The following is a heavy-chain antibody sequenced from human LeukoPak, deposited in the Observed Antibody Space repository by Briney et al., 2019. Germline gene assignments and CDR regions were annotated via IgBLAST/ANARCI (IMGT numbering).Heavy chain of an antibody. V-gene: IGHV4-4*07. CDR3: ARDGYSGSYGPYCYYGMDV. Sequence: SETLSLTCTVSGGSISSYYWSWIRQPAGKGLEWIGRIYTSGSTNYNPSLKSRVTMSVDTSKNQFSLKLSSVTAADTAVYYCARDGYSGSYGPYCYYGMDVWGQGTTVTVSS. CDR1: GGSISSYY. D-gene: IGHD1-26*01. J-gene: IGHJ6*02. CDR2: IYTSGST.